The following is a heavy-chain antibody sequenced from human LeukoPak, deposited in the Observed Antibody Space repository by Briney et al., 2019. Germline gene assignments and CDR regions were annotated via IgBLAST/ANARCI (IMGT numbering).Heavy chain of an antibody. V-gene: IGHV3-7*01. D-gene: IGHD2-2*01. Sequence: PGGSLRLSCVASGFSLRNYRMSWVRQAPGKGLEWVANIKQDESEKYYVDSVKGRFTISRDNAKNSPYLQMNSLRAEDTAVYYCARALDSSSSRYQAFEYWGQGTLVTVSS. CDR1: GFSLRNYR. CDR2: IKQDESEK. J-gene: IGHJ4*02. CDR3: ARALDSSSSRYQAFEY.